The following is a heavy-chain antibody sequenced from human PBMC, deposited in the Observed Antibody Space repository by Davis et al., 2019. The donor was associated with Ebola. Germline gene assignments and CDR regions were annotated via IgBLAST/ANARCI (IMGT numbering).Heavy chain of an antibody. D-gene: IGHD6-19*01. CDR3: AKDSKKWLVGTSPY. CDR2: ISAGGGST. J-gene: IGHJ4*02. Sequence: GESLKISCAASGFTFHSYAMNWVRQLPGKGLEWVSAISAGGGSTNYADSVEGRFTISRDNFKNTLYLQVNSLRAEDTAVYYCAKDSKKWLVGTSPYWGQGTLVTVSS. V-gene: IGHV3-23*01. CDR1: GFTFHSYA.